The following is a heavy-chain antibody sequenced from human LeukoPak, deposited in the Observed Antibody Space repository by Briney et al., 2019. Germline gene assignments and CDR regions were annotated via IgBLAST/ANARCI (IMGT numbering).Heavy chain of an antibody. CDR1: GGSLSSGSYY. CDR3: ARAVGSSESNWFDP. V-gene: IGHV4-61*02. J-gene: IGHJ5*02. D-gene: IGHD1-26*01. Sequence: PSQTLSLTCTVSGGSLSSGSYYWSWLRQPAGKGLEWIGRIYPSGSTNYNPSPKSRVTISVDRSKNQFSLMLRSVTAADTAVYYCARAVGSSESNWFDPWGQGTLATVSS. CDR2: IYPSGST.